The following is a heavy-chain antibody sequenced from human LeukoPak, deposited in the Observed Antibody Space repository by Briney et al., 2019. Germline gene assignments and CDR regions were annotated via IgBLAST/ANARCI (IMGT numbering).Heavy chain of an antibody. Sequence: PSETLSLTCAVYGGSFSGYYWSWIRQPPGKGLEWIGEINHSGSTNYNPSLKSRVTISVDTSKNQFSLKLSSVTAADTAVYYCANYDFWSGYQSGDAFDIWGQGTMVTVSS. CDR3: ANYDFWSGYQSGDAFDI. D-gene: IGHD3-3*01. J-gene: IGHJ3*02. V-gene: IGHV4-34*01. CDR2: INHSGST. CDR1: GGSFSGYY.